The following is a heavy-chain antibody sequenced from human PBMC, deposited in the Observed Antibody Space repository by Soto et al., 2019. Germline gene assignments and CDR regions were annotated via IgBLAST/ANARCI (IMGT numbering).Heavy chain of an antibody. Sequence: QVQLVQSGAEVKKPGASVKVSCKASGYTFTSYGISWVRQAPGQGLEWMGWISAYNGNTNYAQKLQGRVTMTTDTSTSTAYMDLRSLRADDTAVYSCAKTPREKDAFDIWGQGTMVTVSS. CDR1: GYTFTSYG. V-gene: IGHV1-18*01. CDR2: ISAYNGNT. CDR3: AKTPREKDAFDI. J-gene: IGHJ3*02. D-gene: IGHD1-26*01.